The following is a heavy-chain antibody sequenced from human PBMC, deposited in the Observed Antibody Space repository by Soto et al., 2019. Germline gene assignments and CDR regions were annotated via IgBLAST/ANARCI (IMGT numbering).Heavy chain of an antibody. J-gene: IGHJ4*02. CDR1: GYTFTGYA. Sequence: QVQLVQSGAEEKKPGASVKVSCKASGYTFTGYAMHWVRQAPGQRLEWMGWINAGNGNTKYSQKFQGRVTITRDTAASTGYRGLSSLRSEDTAVYYCARAVAVAADFDYWGQGTLVTVSS. CDR2: INAGNGNT. D-gene: IGHD6-19*01. CDR3: ARAVAVAADFDY. V-gene: IGHV1-3*05.